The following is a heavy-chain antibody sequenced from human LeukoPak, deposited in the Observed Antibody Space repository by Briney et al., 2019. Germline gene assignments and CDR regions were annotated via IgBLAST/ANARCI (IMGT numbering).Heavy chain of an antibody. V-gene: IGHV3-33*01. CDR3: TRHVVGATFPYDAFDI. D-gene: IGHD1-26*01. J-gene: IGHJ3*02. Sequence: PGGSLRLSCAASGFPFSGSGMHWVRQAPGKGLEWVAVVWYDGSHQYYADSVKGRFTISRDNSKNTAYLQMNSLKTEDTAVYYCTRHVVGATFPYDAFDIWGQGTMVTVSS. CDR2: VWYDGSHQ. CDR1: GFPFSGSG.